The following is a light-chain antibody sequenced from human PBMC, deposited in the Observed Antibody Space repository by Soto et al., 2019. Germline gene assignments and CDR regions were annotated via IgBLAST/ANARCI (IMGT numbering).Light chain of an antibody. CDR3: IQDYNYPLT. CDR1: QGIRSE. V-gene: IGKV1-6*01. CDR2: TAS. J-gene: IGKJ4*01. Sequence: AIQMTQSPSSLSASVGDRVTITCRASQGIRSEVGWYQQKPGKAPNLLIYTASTLQSGVPSRVSGSGSGTDFTLTISSLQPEDFATYYCIQDYNYPLTFGGGTSVEIK.